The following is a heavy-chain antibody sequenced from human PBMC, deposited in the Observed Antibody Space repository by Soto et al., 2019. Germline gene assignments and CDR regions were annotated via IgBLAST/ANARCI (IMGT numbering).Heavy chain of an antibody. Sequence: QVQLQESGPGLVKPSETLSLTCTVSGGSISGYYWSWSRQPPGKGLEWIGYIYHSGSTYYNPSLKSRVTISVDRSKNQFSLKLSSVTAADTAVYYCARAYYYDSSGYLARFDPWGQGTLVTVSS. V-gene: IGHV4-59*12. J-gene: IGHJ5*02. D-gene: IGHD3-22*01. CDR2: IYHSGST. CDR1: GGSISGYY. CDR3: ARAYYYDSSGYLARFDP.